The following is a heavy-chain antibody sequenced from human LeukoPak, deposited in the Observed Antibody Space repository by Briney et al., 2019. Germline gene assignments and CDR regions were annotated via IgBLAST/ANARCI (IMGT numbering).Heavy chain of an antibody. V-gene: IGHV3-48*03. Sequence: GGSLRLSCAASGFTFSNYEMHWVRQAPGKGLEWVSYISSSGSDIYYADSVKGRFTISRDNAKNSLYLQMNSLRAEDTAVYYCARDLRYSNYVRRYYYYYMDVWGKGTTVTVSS. CDR1: GFTFSNYE. D-gene: IGHD4-11*01. CDR2: ISSSGSDI. J-gene: IGHJ6*03. CDR3: ARDLRYSNYVRRYYYYYMDV.